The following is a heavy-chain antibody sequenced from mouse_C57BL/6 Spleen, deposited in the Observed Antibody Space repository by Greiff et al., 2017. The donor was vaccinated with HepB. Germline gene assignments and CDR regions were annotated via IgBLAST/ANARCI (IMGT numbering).Heavy chain of an antibody. CDR2: IYPSDSET. Sequence: VQLQQPGAELVRPGSSVKLSCKASGYTFTSYWMDWVKQRPGQGLEWIGNIYPSDSETHYNQKFKDKATLTVDKSSSTAYMQLSSLTSEDSAVYYCARRGYGSSYDYFDYWGQGTTLTVSS. V-gene: IGHV1-61*01. J-gene: IGHJ2*01. CDR1: GYTFTSYW. D-gene: IGHD1-1*01. CDR3: ARRGYGSSYDYFDY.